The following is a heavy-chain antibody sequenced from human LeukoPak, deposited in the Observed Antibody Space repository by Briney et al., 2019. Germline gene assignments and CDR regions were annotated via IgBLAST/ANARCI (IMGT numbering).Heavy chain of an antibody. CDR3: ARDRDYGSGSYSTPYFDY. CDR1: GFTFSDYY. Sequence: PGGSLRLSCAASGFTFSDYYMSWIRQAPGKGLEWVSYISSSGSTIYYADSVKGRFTISRDNAKNSLYLQMNSLRAEDTAVYYCARDRDYGSGSYSTPYFDYWGQGTLVTVSS. D-gene: IGHD3-10*01. CDR2: ISSSGSTI. V-gene: IGHV3-11*04. J-gene: IGHJ4*02.